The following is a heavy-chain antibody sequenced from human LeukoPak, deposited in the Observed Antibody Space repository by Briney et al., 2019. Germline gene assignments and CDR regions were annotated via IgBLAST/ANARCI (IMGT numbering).Heavy chain of an antibody. CDR2: TYYRTRWYN. D-gene: IGHD2-8*01. CDR1: GDSVSSNSAA. Sequence: SQTLSLTCAVSGDSVSSNSAAWNWIRQSPSRGLEWLGRTYYRTRWYNDYAVSVKSRITINPDTSKNQFSLQPNSVTPEDTAVYYCARDRGDSVYGYCTNGVCQFDYWGQGTLVTVSS. J-gene: IGHJ4*02. CDR3: ARDRGDSVYGYCTNGVCQFDY. V-gene: IGHV6-1*01.